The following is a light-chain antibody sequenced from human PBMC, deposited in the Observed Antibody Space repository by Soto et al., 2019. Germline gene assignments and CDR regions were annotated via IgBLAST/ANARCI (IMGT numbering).Light chain of an antibody. V-gene: IGKV3-20*01. CDR1: QTVMSSS. CDR3: QQYGSSPRVT. J-gene: IGKJ3*01. Sequence: LTQSQGTLSLSPGERATLSCRASQTVMSSSLAWYQQKPGQAPRLLIYGASSRATGIADRFSGSGSGTDFTLTTSRLEPEDFAVYYCQQYGSSPRVTFGPRTKVAIK. CDR2: GAS.